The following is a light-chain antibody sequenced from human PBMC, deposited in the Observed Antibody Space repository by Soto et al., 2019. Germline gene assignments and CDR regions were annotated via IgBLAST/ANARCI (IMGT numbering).Light chain of an antibody. CDR3: CSYAGNDNYV. CDR2: EVN. CDR1: SSDVGGYNY. V-gene: IGLV2-8*01. J-gene: IGLJ1*01. Sequence: ALTQPPSASGSPGQSVTISCTGTSSDVGGYNYVSWYQQHPGKAPKLIIYEVNKRPSGVPDRFSGAKSGNTASLSVSGLQAEDEADYYCCSYAGNDNYVFGTGTKLTVL.